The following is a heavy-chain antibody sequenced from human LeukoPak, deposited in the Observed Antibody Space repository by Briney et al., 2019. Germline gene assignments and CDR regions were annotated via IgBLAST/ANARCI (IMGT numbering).Heavy chain of an antibody. D-gene: IGHD3-10*01. Sequence: GGSLRLSCAASGFTVSSNYMGWVRQAPGKGLEWVSVIYSGGSTYYADSVKGRFTISRDNSKNTLYLQMNSLRAEDTAVYYCARSPLWFGPNFDYWGQGTLVTVSS. V-gene: IGHV3-53*01. CDR2: IYSGGST. CDR3: ARSPLWFGPNFDY. J-gene: IGHJ4*02. CDR1: GFTVSSNY.